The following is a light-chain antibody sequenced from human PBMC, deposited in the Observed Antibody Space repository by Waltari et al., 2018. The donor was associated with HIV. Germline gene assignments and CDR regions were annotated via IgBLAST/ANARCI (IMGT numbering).Light chain of an antibody. CDR1: QSVSSSY. CDR2: GAS. Sequence: EIVLTQSPGSLSLSPGERATLSCRASQSVSSSYLAWYQQNPGQAPRLRIYGASSRATGIPDRFSGSGSGTDFTLTISRLEPEVFAVYYCQQFGSSPQGSRVTFGQGTKLEIK. CDR3: QQFGSSPQGSRVT. V-gene: IGKV3-20*01. J-gene: IGKJ2*01.